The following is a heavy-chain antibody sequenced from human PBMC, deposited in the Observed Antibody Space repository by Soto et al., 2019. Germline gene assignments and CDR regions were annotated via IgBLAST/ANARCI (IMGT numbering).Heavy chain of an antibody. V-gene: IGHV3-23*01. Sequence: DVQLLESGGGLVQPGGSLRLSCAASGFTFSDFPMSWARQAPGKGLEWVSSIGVDGGDIHYADAVKGRFTVSRDDSKNTFYLQMDSLGAEDTATYYCASFGGSSTYYIGYWGRGTLVTVSS. D-gene: IGHD3-10*01. J-gene: IGHJ4*02. CDR3: ASFGGSSTYYIGY. CDR1: GFTFSDFP. CDR2: IGVDGGDI.